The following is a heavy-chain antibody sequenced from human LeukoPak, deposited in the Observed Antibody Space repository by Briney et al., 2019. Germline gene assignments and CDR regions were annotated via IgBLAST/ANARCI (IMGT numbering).Heavy chain of an antibody. V-gene: IGHV1-18*04. D-gene: IGHD5-12*01. Sequence: GASVKVSCKASGYTFTGYYMHWVRQAPGQGLEWMGWISAYNGNTNYAQKLQGGVTMTTDTFTSTAYMELRSLRSDDTAVYYCARGPSITTTGYDGGDEFDYWGQGTLVTVSS. J-gene: IGHJ4*02. CDR1: GYTFTGYY. CDR3: ARGPSITTTGYDGGDEFDY. CDR2: ISAYNGNT.